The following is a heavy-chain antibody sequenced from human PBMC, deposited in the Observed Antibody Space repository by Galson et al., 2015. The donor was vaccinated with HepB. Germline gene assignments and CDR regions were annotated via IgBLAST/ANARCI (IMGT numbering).Heavy chain of an antibody. V-gene: IGHV1-18*01. CDR1: GYAFTAYG. J-gene: IGHJ4*02. CDR2: LSPSDGET. D-gene: IGHD3-22*01. CDR3: ARDSYYYEMSGYRHYFDF. Sequence: SVKVSCKASGYAFTAYGISWVRQAPGQGLEWMGWLSPSDGETKFAQKFQARVTMTTDTSTSTAYMELRSLRSDDTAVYYCARDSYYYEMSGYRHYFDFWGQGTLVTVSS.